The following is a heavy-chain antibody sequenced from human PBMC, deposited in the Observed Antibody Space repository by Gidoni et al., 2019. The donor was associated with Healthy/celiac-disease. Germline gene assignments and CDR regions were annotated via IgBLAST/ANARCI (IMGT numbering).Heavy chain of an antibody. J-gene: IGHJ6*02. CDR2: TYYRSKWYN. CDR1: GDSVSSNSAA. Sequence: QVQLQQSGPGLVKPSQTLSLTCAISGDSVSSNSAAWNWIRQSPSRGLEWLGRTYYRSKWYNDYAVSVKSRITINPDTSKNQFSLQLNSVTPEDTAVYYCARELGIVVVPAAIYYYYYGMDVWGQGTTVNVSS. V-gene: IGHV6-1*01. CDR3: ARELGIVVVPAAIYYYYYGMDV. D-gene: IGHD2-2*02.